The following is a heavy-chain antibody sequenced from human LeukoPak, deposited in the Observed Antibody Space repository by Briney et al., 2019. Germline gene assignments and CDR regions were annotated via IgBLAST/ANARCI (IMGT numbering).Heavy chain of an antibody. CDR1: GFTFSSYA. CDR2: ISGSGGST. D-gene: IGHD3-10*01. CDR3: ARGWDLWFGELSYFDY. J-gene: IGHJ4*02. V-gene: IGHV3-23*01. Sequence: GGSLRLSCAASGFTFSSYAMSWVRQAPGKGLEWVSAISGSGGSTYYADSVKGRFTISRDNSKNTLYLQMNSLRAEDTAVYYCARGWDLWFGELSYFDYWGQGTLVTVSS.